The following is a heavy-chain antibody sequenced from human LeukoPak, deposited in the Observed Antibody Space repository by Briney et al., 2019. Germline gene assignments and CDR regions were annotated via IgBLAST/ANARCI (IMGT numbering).Heavy chain of an antibody. CDR2: ISYDGSNK. J-gene: IGHJ5*02. CDR1: GFTFSSYG. CDR3: ARDGRFGESPIPNWFDP. V-gene: IGHV3-30*03. D-gene: IGHD3-10*01. Sequence: PGGSLRLSCAASGFTFSSYGMHWVRQAPGKGLEWVAVISYDGSNKYYADSVKGRFTISRDNSKNTLYLQMNSLRAEDTAVYYCARDGRFGESPIPNWFDPWGQGTLVTVSS.